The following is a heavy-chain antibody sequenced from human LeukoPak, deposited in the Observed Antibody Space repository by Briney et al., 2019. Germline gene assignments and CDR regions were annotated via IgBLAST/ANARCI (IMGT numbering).Heavy chain of an antibody. CDR1: GYTFTGYY. D-gene: IGHD3-3*01. Sequence: ASVKVSCKATGYTFTGYYMHWVRQAPGQGLEWMGWINPNSGGTNYAQKFQGRVTMTRDTSISTAYMELSRLRSDDTAVYYCARDYNFGVVIGYYYYMDVWGKGTTVTVSS. CDR3: ARDYNFGVVIGYYYYMDV. V-gene: IGHV1-2*02. CDR2: INPNSGGT. J-gene: IGHJ6*03.